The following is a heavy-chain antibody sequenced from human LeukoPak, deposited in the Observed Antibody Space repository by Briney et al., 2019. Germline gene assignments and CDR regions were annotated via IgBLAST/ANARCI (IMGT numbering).Heavy chain of an antibody. J-gene: IGHJ6*02. D-gene: IGHD5-12*01. Sequence: GGSLRLSCAASGFTFSGSAMRWVRQASGKGLEWVGRIRSKANSYATAYAASVKGRFTISRDDSKNTAYLQMNSLKTEDTAVYYCTGSGYVTPGGMDVWGQGTTVTVSS. V-gene: IGHV3-73*01. CDR3: TGSGYVTPGGMDV. CDR2: IRSKANSYAT. CDR1: GFTFSGSA.